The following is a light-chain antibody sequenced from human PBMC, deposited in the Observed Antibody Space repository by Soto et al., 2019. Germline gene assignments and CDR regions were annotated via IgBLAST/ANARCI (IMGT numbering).Light chain of an antibody. CDR1: QILLHTSGDNY. CDR3: IQPLQTHLS. J-gene: IGKJ5*01. CDR2: LGS. V-gene: IGKV2-28*01. Sequence: EIVMSQYRLSLSVTTGEQTSICCRFSQILLHTSGDNYLDWYLHRPGQSPQLPIYLGSKRASGVPDRFSGSGSCTRFTQKISRLEVDNVGVHYLIQPLQTHLSLAQGTRLEI.